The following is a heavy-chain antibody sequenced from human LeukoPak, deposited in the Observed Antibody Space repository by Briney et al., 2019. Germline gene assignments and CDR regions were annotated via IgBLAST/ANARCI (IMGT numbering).Heavy chain of an antibody. CDR1: GFTFSDYY. CDR3: AKVQENWFDP. CDR2: ISGRGGRT. V-gene: IGHV3-23*01. Sequence: GALRLSCAASGFTFSDYYMTWVRQPPGKGLEWVSAISGRGGRTYYEDSVKGRFTISRDNSKNTLYLQMNSLRAEDTAIYYGAKVQENWFDPWGQGTLVTVSS. J-gene: IGHJ5*02.